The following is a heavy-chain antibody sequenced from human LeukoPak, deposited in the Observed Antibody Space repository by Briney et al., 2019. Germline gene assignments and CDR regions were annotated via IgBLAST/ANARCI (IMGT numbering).Heavy chain of an antibody. Sequence: ASVKVSCKASGYTFTSYDINWVRQATGQGLEWMGWMNHNSGNTGYAQKFQGRVTMTTDTSTSTAYMDLRSLRSDDTAVYYCARDAYLLPATTFDYWGQGTLVTVSS. D-gene: IGHD2-2*01. CDR1: GYTFTSYD. V-gene: IGHV1-8*01. J-gene: IGHJ4*02. CDR3: ARDAYLLPATTFDY. CDR2: MNHNSGNT.